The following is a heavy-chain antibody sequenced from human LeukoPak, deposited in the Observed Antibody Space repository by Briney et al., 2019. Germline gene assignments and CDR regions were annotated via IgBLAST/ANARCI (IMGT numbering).Heavy chain of an antibody. CDR1: GGSIGSYY. D-gene: IGHD2-15*01. CDR3: ARQQDSNYYYYYMDV. J-gene: IGHJ6*03. V-gene: IGHV4-59*08. CDR2: IYYSGST. Sequence: SETLSLTCTVSGGSIGSYYWSWIRQPPGKGLEWIGYIYYSGSTNYNPSLKSRVTISVDTSKNQFSLKLSSVTAADTAVYYCARQQDSNYYYYYMDVWGKGTTVTVSS.